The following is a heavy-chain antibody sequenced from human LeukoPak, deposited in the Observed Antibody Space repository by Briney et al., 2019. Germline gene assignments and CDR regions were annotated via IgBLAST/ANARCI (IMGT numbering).Heavy chain of an antibody. CDR3: ATSDSEYHREHKNCFDP. D-gene: IGHD2-2*01. J-gene: IGHJ5*02. CDR1: GYTFTSYA. Sequence: SVKVSCKASGYTFTSYAITWVRQAPGQGLEWMGVIIPVFGTTNYAQKFQGRVTITADESTSTVYMELSSLRYEDTAVYYCATSDSEYHREHKNCFDPWGQGTLVTVSS. V-gene: IGHV1-69*13. CDR2: IIPVFGTT.